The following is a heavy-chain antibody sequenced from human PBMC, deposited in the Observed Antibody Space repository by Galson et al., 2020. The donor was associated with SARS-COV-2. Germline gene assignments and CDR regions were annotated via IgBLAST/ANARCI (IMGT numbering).Heavy chain of an antibody. Sequence: GGSLRLSCAASGFTFSTYGMHWVRQAPGKGLEWVAVMSYDGSNKYYADSVKGRFTISRDNSKNTLYLQMNSLRAEDTAVYYCAKDSSGWKNYYYGLDVWGQWTTVTVSS. J-gene: IGHJ6*02. CDR1: GFTFSTYG. CDR2: MSYDGSNK. D-gene: IGHD6-19*01. CDR3: AKDSSGWKNYYYGLDV. V-gene: IGHV3-30*18.